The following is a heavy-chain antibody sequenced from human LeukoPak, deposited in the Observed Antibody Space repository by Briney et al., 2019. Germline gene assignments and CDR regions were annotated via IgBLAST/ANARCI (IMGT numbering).Heavy chain of an antibody. J-gene: IGHJ4*02. CDR3: AKDDSPGYFDY. CDR2: IKQDGSEK. V-gene: IGHV3-7*01. D-gene: IGHD2-21*01. CDR1: GFTFSSYW. Sequence: GGSLRLSCAASGFTFSSYWMSWVRQAPGKGLEWVANIKQDGSEKYYVDSVKGRFTISRDNSKNTLYLQMNSLRAEDTAVYYCAKDDSPGYFDYWGQGTLVTVSS.